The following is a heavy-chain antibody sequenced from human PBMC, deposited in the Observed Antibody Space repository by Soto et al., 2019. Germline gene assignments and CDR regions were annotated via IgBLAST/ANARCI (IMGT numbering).Heavy chain of an antibody. V-gene: IGHV4-39*01. Sequence: QLQLQESGPGLVKPSETLSLTCTVSGGSISSSGYYWGWIRQPPGKGLEWIGSIYHSGSTYYNPSLKSRVTISVDTSKNHFSLTLSSVTAADTAVYSCARHLTMFGGHDAFDLWGQGTMVTVSA. CDR2: IYHSGST. D-gene: IGHD3-3*01. CDR3: ARHLTMFGGHDAFDL. CDR1: GGSISSSGYY. J-gene: IGHJ3*01.